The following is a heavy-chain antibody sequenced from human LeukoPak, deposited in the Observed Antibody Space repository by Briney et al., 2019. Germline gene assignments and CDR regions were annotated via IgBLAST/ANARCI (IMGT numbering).Heavy chain of an antibody. CDR3: ARASGGSCYSNFDY. D-gene: IGHD2-15*01. Sequence: GGSLRLSCAASGFTVSSNYMSWVRQAPGKGLEWVSVIYSGGSTYYADSVKGRFTISRDNSKNTLYLQMNSLRAEDTAVYYCARASGGSCYSNFDYWGQGTLVTVSS. V-gene: IGHV3-66*02. CDR1: GFTVSSNY. J-gene: IGHJ4*02. CDR2: IYSGGST.